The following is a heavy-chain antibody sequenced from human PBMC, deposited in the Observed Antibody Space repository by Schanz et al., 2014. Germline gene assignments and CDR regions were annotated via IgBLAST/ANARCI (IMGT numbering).Heavy chain of an antibody. V-gene: IGHV3-30*14. CDR2: ISYDGTIK. J-gene: IGHJ3*01. D-gene: IGHD5-12*01. Sequence: VQVVESGGGLVQPGGSLRLSCAASGFSFVDAWMSWVRQAPGRGLEWVALISYDGTIKVHADSVKGRFIISRDSSKNTLFLQMNSLRAEDTAVYFCARDGGRDGYNLAFDVWGQGTLVTVSS. CDR1: GFSFVDAW. CDR3: ARDGGRDGYNLAFDV.